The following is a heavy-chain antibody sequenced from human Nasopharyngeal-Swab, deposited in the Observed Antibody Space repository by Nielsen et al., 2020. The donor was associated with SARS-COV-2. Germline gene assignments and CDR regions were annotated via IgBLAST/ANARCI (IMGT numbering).Heavy chain of an antibody. CDR3: VKHQGSSSDQ. Sequence: GGSLRLSCVVSGVIFSDYWMHWVRQAQGKGMVWVSRVNADGSRTDYADSVRGRFTISRDNAKNTLYLQMNSLSVEDTAVYYCVKHQGSSSDQWGQGTLVTVSS. CDR2: VNADGSRT. V-gene: IGHV3-74*01. J-gene: IGHJ4*02. CDR1: GVIFSDYW.